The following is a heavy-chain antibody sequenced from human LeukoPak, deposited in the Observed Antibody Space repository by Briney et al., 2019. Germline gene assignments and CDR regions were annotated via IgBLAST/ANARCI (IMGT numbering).Heavy chain of an antibody. CDR2: ISRSSSYV. Sequence: GGSLRLSCAASGFTFSSYSMNWVRQAPGKGLEWVSSISRSSSYVYYADSVKGRFTISRDNSKNTLYLQMNSLRAEDTAVYYCARGGARTGGAFDIWGQGTMVTVSS. D-gene: IGHD1-14*01. V-gene: IGHV3-21*01. CDR1: GFTFSSYS. J-gene: IGHJ3*02. CDR3: ARGGARTGGAFDI.